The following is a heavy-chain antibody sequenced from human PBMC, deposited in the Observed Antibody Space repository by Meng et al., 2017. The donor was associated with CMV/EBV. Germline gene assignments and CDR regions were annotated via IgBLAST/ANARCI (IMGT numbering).Heavy chain of an antibody. D-gene: IGHD5-12*01. CDR2: IYYSGST. J-gene: IGHJ6*02. Sequence: SETLSLTCTVSGGSVSSGSYYWSWIRQPPGKGLEWIGYIYYSGSTNYNPSLKSRVTISVDTSKNQFSLKLSSVTAADTAVYYCARDGFPRYYYYGMDVWGQGTTVTVSS. V-gene: IGHV4-61*01. CDR3: ARDGFPRYYYYGMDV. CDR1: GGSVSSGSYY.